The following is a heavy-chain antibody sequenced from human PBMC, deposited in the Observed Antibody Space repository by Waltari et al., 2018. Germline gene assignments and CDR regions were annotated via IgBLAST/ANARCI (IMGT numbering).Heavy chain of an antibody. D-gene: IGHD2-21*01. CDR1: GYTLPEFS. V-gene: IGHV1-24*01. J-gene: IGHJ5*02. CDR3: AMQHCGGDGRVSWWFDP. Sequence: QVQLVQSGAGVTNPGCGVQGSCKVAGYTLPEFSLHWVRQAPAAGLERMGGVNPEDGETIYAQKFQGSVIMTSDTSSDTAYMVLISLRSEDTAVYYCAMQHCGGDGRVSWWFDPWGQGTLVTVSS. CDR2: VNPEDGET.